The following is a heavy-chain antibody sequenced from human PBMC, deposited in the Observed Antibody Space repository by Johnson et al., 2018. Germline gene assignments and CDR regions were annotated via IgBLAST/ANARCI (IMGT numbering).Heavy chain of an antibody. Sequence: QVQLGQSGGGVVQPGRSLRLSCAASGFTFDNFGMHWVRQAPGKGLEWLAVISYDGKNIYYADSEKGRFTISRDNSKNTLYLQTHSLTAEDTADYYCGKEPNNYYYYHMDVWGKGTTVTV. D-gene: IGHD1/OR15-1a*01. CDR3: GKEPNNYYYYHMDV. V-gene: IGHV3-30*18. CDR1: GFTFDNFG. J-gene: IGHJ6*03. CDR2: ISYDGKNI.